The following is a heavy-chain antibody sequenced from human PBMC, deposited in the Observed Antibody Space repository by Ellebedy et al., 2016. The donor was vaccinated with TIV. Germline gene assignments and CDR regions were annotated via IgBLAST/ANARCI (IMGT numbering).Heavy chain of an antibody. CDR1: GYSFTSYW. J-gene: IGHJ4*02. D-gene: IGHD2-8*01. Sequence: GESLKISXKGSGYSFTSYWIGWVRQMPGKGLEWMGIIYPGDSDTRYSPPFQGQVTISADKSISTAYLQWSSLKASDTAMYYCARPGRLYYNELGDYTDYWGQGTLVTVSS. CDR2: IYPGDSDT. CDR3: ARPGRLYYNELGDYTDY. V-gene: IGHV5-51*01.